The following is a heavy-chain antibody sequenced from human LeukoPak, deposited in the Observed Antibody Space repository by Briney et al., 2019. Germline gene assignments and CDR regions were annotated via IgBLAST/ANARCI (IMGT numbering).Heavy chain of an antibody. V-gene: IGHV3-48*03. Sequence: GGSLRLSCAASGFTFSSYKMNWVRQAPGKGLEWVSYISSSGSTIYYADSVKGRFTISRDNAKNSLYLQMNSLRAEDTAVYYCASQDSSGYLVYWGQGTLVTVSS. CDR2: ISSSGSTI. D-gene: IGHD3-22*01. J-gene: IGHJ4*02. CDR1: GFTFSSYK. CDR3: ASQDSSGYLVY.